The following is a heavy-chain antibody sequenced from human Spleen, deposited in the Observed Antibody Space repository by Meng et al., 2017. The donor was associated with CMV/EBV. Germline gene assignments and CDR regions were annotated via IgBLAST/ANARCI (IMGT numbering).Heavy chain of an antibody. CDR1: GFTFSSYS. Sequence: GESLKISCAASGFTFSSYSMNWVRQAPGKGLEWVASISSTGTYIYTADSLKGRFTISRDDAKNSLFLQMNSLRAEDTGVYYCAREDVILGAKNLDHWGQGTLVTVSS. CDR3: AREDVILGAKNLDH. V-gene: IGHV3-21*01. CDR2: ISSTGTYI. D-gene: IGHD1-26*01. J-gene: IGHJ4*02.